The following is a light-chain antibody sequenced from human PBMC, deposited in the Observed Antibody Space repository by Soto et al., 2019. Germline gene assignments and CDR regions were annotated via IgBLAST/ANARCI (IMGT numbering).Light chain of an antibody. Sequence: QSVLTQPPSASGSPGQSVTISCTGTSSDVGGYNYVSWYQQHPGKAPKLMIYEVSKRPSGVPDRFSGSKSGNTASLTVSGLQAEDEDDYYCSSYAGSNNFDVVFGGGTQLTVL. CDR1: SSDVGGYNY. CDR2: EVS. J-gene: IGLJ2*01. V-gene: IGLV2-8*01. CDR3: SSYAGSNNFDVV.